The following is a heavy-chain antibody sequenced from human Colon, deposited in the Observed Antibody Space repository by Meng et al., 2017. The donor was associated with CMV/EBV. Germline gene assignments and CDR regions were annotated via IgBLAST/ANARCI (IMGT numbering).Heavy chain of an antibody. Sequence: LHCTASLFTLRNYGLHWDRQAQGKGLEWLALISHEGSEDYYADSVKGRFTMSRDNSKNTVHLQMNSLRPDDTAVYYCARWTGWFDPWGQGTLVTVSS. CDR1: LFTLRNYG. CDR3: ARWTGWFDP. J-gene: IGHJ5*02. D-gene: IGHD3/OR15-3a*01. CDR2: ISHEGSED. V-gene: IGHV3-30*03.